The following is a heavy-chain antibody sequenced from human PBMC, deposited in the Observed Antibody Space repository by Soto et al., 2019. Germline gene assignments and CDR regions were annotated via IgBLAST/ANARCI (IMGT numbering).Heavy chain of an antibody. CDR1: GCSISSYY. D-gene: IGHD6-19*01. J-gene: IGHJ4*02. V-gene: IGHV4-59*12. Sequence: PSETLSLTCTVSGCSISSYYWTWIRQPPGKGLEWIGYIYYNGNTNYNPYLKSRVTISVDTSKNQFSLRLTSLTAADTAVYYCARARTSSAVDFDYWGQGTLVTVSS. CDR2: IYYNGNT. CDR3: ARARTSSAVDFDY.